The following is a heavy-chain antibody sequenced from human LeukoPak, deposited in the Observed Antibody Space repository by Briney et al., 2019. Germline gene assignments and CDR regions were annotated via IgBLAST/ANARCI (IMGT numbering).Heavy chain of an antibody. CDR3: ARGRYEGWLQSYFDY. J-gene: IGHJ4*02. D-gene: IGHD5-24*01. V-gene: IGHV1-69*13. CDR2: IIPIFGTA. CDR1: GGTFSSYA. Sequence: SVKVSCKASGGTFSSYAISWVRQAPGQGLEWMGGIIPIFGTANYAQKFQGRVTITADESTSTAYMELSSLRSEDTAVYYCARGRYEGWLQSYFDYWGQGTLVTVSS.